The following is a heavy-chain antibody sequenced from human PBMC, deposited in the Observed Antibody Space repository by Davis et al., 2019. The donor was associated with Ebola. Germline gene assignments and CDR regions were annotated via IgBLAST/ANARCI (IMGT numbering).Heavy chain of an antibody. CDR1: GGSISSSSYY. CDR2: IYYSGST. CDR3: AKDPYSSGPFGWYFDL. Sequence: SETLSLTCTVSGGSISSSSYYWGWIRQPPGKGLEWIGSIYYSGSTYYNPSLKSRVTISVDTSKNQFSLKLSSVTAADTALYYCAKDPYSSGPFGWYFDLWGRGTLVTVSS. J-gene: IGHJ2*01. D-gene: IGHD6-19*01. V-gene: IGHV4-39*02.